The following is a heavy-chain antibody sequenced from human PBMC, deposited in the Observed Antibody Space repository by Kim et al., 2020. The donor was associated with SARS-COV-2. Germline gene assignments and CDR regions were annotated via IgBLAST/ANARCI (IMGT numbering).Heavy chain of an antibody. CDR1: GFTFSNYA. J-gene: IGHJ4*02. Sequence: GGSLRLSCAASGFTFSNYAMNWVRQAPGKGLEWVSVISSSGTKTYNGDSVKGRFTISRDNSKNTLYLQMNSLRAEDTAVYYCAKGPNIGARPPPGGDCWGQGTLVTVSS. CDR2: ISSSGTKT. D-gene: IGHD6-6*01. CDR3: AKGPNIGARPPPGGDC. V-gene: IGHV3-23*01.